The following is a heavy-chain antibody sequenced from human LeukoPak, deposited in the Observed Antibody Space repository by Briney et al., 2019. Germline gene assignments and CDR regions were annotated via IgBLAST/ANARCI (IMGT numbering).Heavy chain of an antibody. CDR2: ISAYNGNT. V-gene: IGHV1-18*04. D-gene: IGHD3-9*01. J-gene: IGHJ4*02. CDR3: ARRGYILTGYYNEDFDY. Sequence: ASVRVSCKASGYTFTSYGISWVRQAPGQGGEWMGWISAYNGNTNYAQKLQGRVTITTDTSTSTAYMELRSLRSDDTAVYYCARRGYILTGYYNEDFDYWGQGTLVTVSS. CDR1: GYTFTSYG.